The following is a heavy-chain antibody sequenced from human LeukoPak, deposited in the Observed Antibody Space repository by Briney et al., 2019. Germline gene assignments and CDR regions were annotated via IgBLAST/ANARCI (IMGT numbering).Heavy chain of an antibody. Sequence: SETLSLTCTVSGGSISSYYWSWIRQPPWKQLEWIGHIYYSGSTNYNPSLKSRVTISVDTSKNQFSLKLSSVTAADTAVYYCASRSSIWSGYQDTLYYFDSWGQGTLVTVSS. CDR2: IYYSGST. D-gene: IGHD3-3*01. J-gene: IGHJ4*02. CDR3: ASRSSIWSGYQDTLYYFDS. V-gene: IGHV4-59*01. CDR1: GGSISSYY.